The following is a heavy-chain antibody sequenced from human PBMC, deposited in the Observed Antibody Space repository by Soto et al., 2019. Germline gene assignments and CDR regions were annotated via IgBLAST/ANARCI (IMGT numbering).Heavy chain of an antibody. J-gene: IGHJ4*02. CDR3: ARDVPEDWGATYFDY. V-gene: IGHV3-33*01. D-gene: IGHD1-26*01. CDR2: IWYDGSNK. CDR1: GFTFSSYG. Sequence: PGGSLRLSCAASGFTFSSYGMHWVRQAPGKGLEWVAVIWYDGSNKYYADSVKGRFTISRDNSKNTLYLQMNSLRAEDTAVYYCARDVPEDWGATYFDYWGQGTLVTVSS.